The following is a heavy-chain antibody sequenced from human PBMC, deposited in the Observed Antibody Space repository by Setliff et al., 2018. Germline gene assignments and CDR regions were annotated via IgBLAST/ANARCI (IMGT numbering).Heavy chain of an antibody. Sequence: SVKVSCKASRGTFSSYGITWVRQAPGQGLEWMGGIIPIFGTTDYAQKFQGRVTITTDESTSTAYMEMSSLRSEDTAVYYCARERGDIVTTTSYYYYLDVWGKGTTVTVSS. CDR2: IIPIFGTT. D-gene: IGHD5-12*01. CDR3: ARERGDIVTTTSYYYYLDV. J-gene: IGHJ6*03. CDR1: RGTFSSYG. V-gene: IGHV1-69*05.